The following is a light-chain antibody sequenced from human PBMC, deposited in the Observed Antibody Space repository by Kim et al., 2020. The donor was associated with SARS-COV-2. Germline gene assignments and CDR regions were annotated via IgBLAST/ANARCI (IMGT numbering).Light chain of an antibody. J-gene: IGLJ3*02. CDR1: SGHSSYA. CDR2: LNSDGSH. CDR3: QTWGTGIPV. Sequence: ASVKLTCTRRSGHSSYAIEWHQQQPEKGPRYLMKLNSDGSHSKGDGIPDRFSGSSSGAERYRTISSLQSEDEADYYCQTWGTGIPVFGGGTKLTVL. V-gene: IGLV4-69*01.